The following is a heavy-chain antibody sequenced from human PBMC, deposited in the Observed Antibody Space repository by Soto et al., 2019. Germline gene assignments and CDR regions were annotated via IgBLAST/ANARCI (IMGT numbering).Heavy chain of an antibody. CDR1: GVTFNIYA. D-gene: IGHD5-12*01. CDR3: DREDPYGYRYINYGLDV. CDR2: ISFDGTKK. J-gene: IGHJ6*04. Sequence: GGSLRLSCAASGVTFNIYALHWGRQAPGKGLEWGAVISFDGTKKYYSYSVKGRFTISRYNLKNTLYLKMNNLRVQDAALYFCDREDPYGYRYINYGLDVWGKGTTVTVSS. V-gene: IGHV3-30-3*01.